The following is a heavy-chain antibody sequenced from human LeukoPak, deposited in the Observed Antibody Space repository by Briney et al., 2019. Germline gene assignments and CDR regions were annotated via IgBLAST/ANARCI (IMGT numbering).Heavy chain of an antibody. CDR2: IKQDGSEK. CDR3: ARGGDYLDY. V-gene: IGHV3-7*01. Sequence: GGSLRLSCAASGFTFNTYWMSWVRQAPGKGLEWVANIKQDGSEKYDVDSVEGRFTISRDNAQNSLYLQMNSLRAEDTAVYYCARGGDYLDYWGQGDLVTVYS. J-gene: IGHJ4*02. CDR1: GFTFNTYW.